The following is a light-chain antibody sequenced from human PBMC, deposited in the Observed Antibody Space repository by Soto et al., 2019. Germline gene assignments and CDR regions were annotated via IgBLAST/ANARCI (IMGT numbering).Light chain of an antibody. CDR1: SSDVGDCNC. Sequence: QAVVTQPASVSGSPGQSITISCTGTSSDVGDCNCVSWYQQHPGKAPKLMIYEVSNRPSGVSNRFSGSKSGNTASLTISGLQAEDEADYYCSSYTSSSTYVFGTGTKVTVL. CDR3: SSYTSSSTYV. J-gene: IGLJ1*01. V-gene: IGLV2-14*01. CDR2: EVS.